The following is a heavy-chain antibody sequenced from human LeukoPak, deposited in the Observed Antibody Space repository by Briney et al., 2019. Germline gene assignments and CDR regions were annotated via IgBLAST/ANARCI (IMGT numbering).Heavy chain of an antibody. CDR2: ISWNSGSI. Sequence: SGGSLRLSCAASGFTFDDYAMHWVRQAPGKGLEWVSGISWNSGSIGYADSVKGRFTISRDNAKNSLYLQMNSLRAEDTALYYCAKDMGSYGYFDYWGQGTLVTVSS. D-gene: IGHD5-18*01. CDR3: AKDMGSYGYFDY. CDR1: GFTFDDYA. J-gene: IGHJ4*02. V-gene: IGHV3-9*01.